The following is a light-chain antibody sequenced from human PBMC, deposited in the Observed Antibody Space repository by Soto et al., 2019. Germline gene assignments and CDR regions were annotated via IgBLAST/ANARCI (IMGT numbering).Light chain of an antibody. CDR1: NSDVGGYNY. V-gene: IGLV2-14*01. CDR3: SLYTASSTYV. CDR2: DVS. J-gene: IGLJ1*01. Sequence: QSALTQPASVSGSPGQSITISCTGTNSDVGGYNYVSWYQQYPGKAPKVMIYDVSNRPSGVSNRFSGSKSGNTASLTIFGLQAEDEADYYCSLYTASSTYVFGTGTKLTVL.